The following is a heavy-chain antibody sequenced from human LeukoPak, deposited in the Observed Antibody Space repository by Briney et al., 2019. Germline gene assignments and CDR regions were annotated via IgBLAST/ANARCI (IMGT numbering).Heavy chain of an antibody. V-gene: IGHV3-23*01. CDR1: GFTFSSYA. D-gene: IGHD3-10*01. J-gene: IGHJ6*02. Sequence: GSLRLSCAASGFTFSSYAMSWVRQAPGEGLEWVSAISGSGGSTSYADSVKGRFTISRDNSKNTLYLQMNSLRAEDTAVYYFAKDPPYYSYGMDVWGQGTTVTVSS. CDR2: ISGSGGST. CDR3: AKDPPYYSYGMDV.